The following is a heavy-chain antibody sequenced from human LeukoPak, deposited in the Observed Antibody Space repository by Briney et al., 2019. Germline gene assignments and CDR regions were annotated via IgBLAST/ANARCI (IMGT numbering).Heavy chain of an antibody. CDR3: AELGITMVGGV. CDR2: ISSSGSTI. CDR1: GFTFSSYE. V-gene: IGHV3-48*03. D-gene: IGHD3-10*02. Sequence: GGSLRLSCAASGFTFSSYEMNWVRQAPGKWLEWVSYISSSGSTIYYADSVKGRFTISRDNAKNSLYLQMNSLRAEDTAVYYCAELGITMVGGVWGKGTTVTISS. J-gene: IGHJ6*04.